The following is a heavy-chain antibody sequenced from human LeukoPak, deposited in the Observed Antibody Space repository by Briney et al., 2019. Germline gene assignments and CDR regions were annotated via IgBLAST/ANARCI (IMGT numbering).Heavy chain of an antibody. V-gene: IGHV3-64*01. CDR3: ARDDGGYGSGSHYYFYSMDV. J-gene: IGHJ6*02. CDR2: ISTSGGST. Sequence: GGSLRLSCAASGFTFSSYAMSWVRQAPGKGLQFDSAISTSGGSTSYANSVRGRFTISRDNSKNTLHLQMGSLRAEDMAVYYCARDDGGYGSGSHYYFYSMDVWGQGTTVTVSS. D-gene: IGHD3-10*01. CDR1: GFTFSSYA.